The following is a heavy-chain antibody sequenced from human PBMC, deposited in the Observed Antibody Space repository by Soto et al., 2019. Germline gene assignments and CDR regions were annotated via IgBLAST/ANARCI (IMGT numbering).Heavy chain of an antibody. J-gene: IGHJ4*02. D-gene: IGHD1-1*01. CDR2: IYGSGDSS. CDR1: GFTFDTYT. V-gene: IGHV3-23*01. Sequence: EVQLLESGGTLVQPGGSLRLSCAASGFTFDTYTMNWVRQAPGKGLEWVSGIYGSGDSSFYADSVRGRFTISRDSSTNTLTLHMYSLRVEDTAAYYCTKDARPGGLWTFDYWGQGTLVTVSS. CDR3: TKDARPGGLWTFDY.